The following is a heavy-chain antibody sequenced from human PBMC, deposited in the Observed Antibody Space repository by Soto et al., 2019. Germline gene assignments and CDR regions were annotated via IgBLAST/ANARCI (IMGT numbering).Heavy chain of an antibody. CDR2: IWYDGSIQ. V-gene: IGHV3-33*01. CDR3: ARVGVEDNLTYFDH. Sequence: QVHLVESGGGVVQPGRSLRLSCAASGFGFNYYGMYWARQAPGKGLEWLAMIWYDGSIQHYADSVKGRFIVSRDNSKNMLYLQMKSLRVENTGLYYCARVGVEDNLTYFDHWGQGTLVTVSS. D-gene: IGHD1-1*01. CDR1: GFGFNYYG. J-gene: IGHJ4*02.